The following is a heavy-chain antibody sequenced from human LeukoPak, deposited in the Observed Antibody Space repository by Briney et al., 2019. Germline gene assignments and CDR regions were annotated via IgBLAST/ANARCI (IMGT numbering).Heavy chain of an antibody. J-gene: IGHJ4*02. CDR1: GGSISSSNYY. Sequence: SETQSLTCTVSGGSISSSNYYWGWIRQPPGKGLEWIGSIYYSGYTYYNPSLKSRVTISVDTSKNQFSLKVSSVTAADTAVYYCASGYYYGSGSYFSIADYWGQGTLVTVSS. CDR3: ASGYYYGSGSYFSIADY. CDR2: IYYSGYT. V-gene: IGHV4-39*01. D-gene: IGHD3-10*01.